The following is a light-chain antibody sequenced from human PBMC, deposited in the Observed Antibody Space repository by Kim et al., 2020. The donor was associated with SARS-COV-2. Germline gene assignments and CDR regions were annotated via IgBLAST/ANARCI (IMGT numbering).Light chain of an antibody. J-gene: IGLJ2*01. V-gene: IGLV2-14*04. CDR2: DVS. CDR1: NSDVGGYNY. CDR3: SSYTSSSSVV. Sequence: GQSITNSCTGTNSDVGGYNYVSWYQQHPGKAPKLMIYDVSNRPSGVSNRFSGSKSGNTASLTISGLQAEDEADYYCSSYTSSSSVVFGGGTQLTVL.